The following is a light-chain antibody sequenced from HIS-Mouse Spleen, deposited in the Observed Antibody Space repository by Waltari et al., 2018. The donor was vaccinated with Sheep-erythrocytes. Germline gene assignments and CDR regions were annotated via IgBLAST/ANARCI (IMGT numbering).Light chain of an antibody. CDR2: EVI. J-gene: IGLJ3*02. V-gene: IGLV2-8*01. CDR3: SSYAGSNNWV. Sequence: QSALTQPPSASGSPGQSVTITCTGTSSDVGGYNSVPWSQHHPGKAPKLMTYEVIKRPSGVPDRFSGSKSGNTASLTVSGLQAEDEADYYCSSYAGSNNWVFGGGTKLTVL. CDR1: SSDVGGYNS.